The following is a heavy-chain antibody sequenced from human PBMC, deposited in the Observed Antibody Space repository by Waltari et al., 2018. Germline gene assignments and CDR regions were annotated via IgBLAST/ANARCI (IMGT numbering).Heavy chain of an antibody. CDR3: AHRRRGKRGFITMIVVARASFDY. D-gene: IGHD3-22*01. Sequence: QITLKESGPTLVKPTQTLTLTCTFSGFSLSTSGVGVGWIRQPPGKALEWLALIYWNDDKRYSPSLKSRLTITKDTSKNQVVLTMTNMDPVDTATYYCAHRRRGKRGFITMIVVARASFDYWGQGTLVTVSS. V-gene: IGHV2-5*01. CDR1: GFSLSTSGVG. J-gene: IGHJ4*02. CDR2: IYWNDDK.